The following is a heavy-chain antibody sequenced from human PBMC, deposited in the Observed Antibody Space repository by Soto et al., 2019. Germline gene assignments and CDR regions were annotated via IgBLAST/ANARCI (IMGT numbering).Heavy chain of an antibody. J-gene: IGHJ4*02. CDR2: IYPGDSDA. CDR1: GYSFTNYW. D-gene: IGHD3-16*01. Sequence: LNISCKASGYSFTNYWIGWVRQMPGKGLEWVGIIYPGDSDARYSPSFQGRVSISVDKSINTAYLQWSSLKASDTAMYYCGRHFYDYLDTWGRGTLVTVSS. V-gene: IGHV5-51*01. CDR3: GRHFYDYLDT.